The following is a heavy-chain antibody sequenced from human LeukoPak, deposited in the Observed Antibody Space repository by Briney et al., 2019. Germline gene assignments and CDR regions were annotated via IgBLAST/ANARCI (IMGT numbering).Heavy chain of an antibody. D-gene: IGHD1-26*01. CDR2: IYISGST. V-gene: IGHV4-4*07. CDR1: RGSISSYY. J-gene: IGHJ3*02. CDR3: ARVRGSYPRDAFDI. Sequence: PSETLSLTCTVSRGSISSYYWSWIRQPAGKGLEWIGRIYISGSTNYNPSLKSRVNMSVDTSKNQFSLKLSSVTAANTAVYYCARVRGSYPRDAFDIWGQGTMVTVSS.